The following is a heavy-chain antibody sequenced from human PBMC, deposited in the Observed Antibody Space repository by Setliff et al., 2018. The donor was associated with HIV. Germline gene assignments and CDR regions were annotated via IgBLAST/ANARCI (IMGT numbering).Heavy chain of an antibody. V-gene: IGHV3-23*01. CDR2: ISANGGST. J-gene: IGHJ5*02. CDR1: GFTLNSFE. D-gene: IGHD3-22*01. CDR3: GKDSSDWSDG. Sequence: GGSLRLSCAASGFTLNSFEMNWVRQAPGKGLEWVSVISANGGSTYSADSVKGRFTISRDNTKNTVYLQVKSLTAEDTAIYYCGKDSSDWSDGWGQGTLVTVSS.